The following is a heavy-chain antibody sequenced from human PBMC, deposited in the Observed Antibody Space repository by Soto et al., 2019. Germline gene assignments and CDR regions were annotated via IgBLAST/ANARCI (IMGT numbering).Heavy chain of an antibody. J-gene: IGHJ4*02. V-gene: IGHV3-33*01. D-gene: IGHD4-17*01. CDR3: ARVPTVTTGPFDY. Sequence: LRLSCAASGLTFSSYGMHWVRQAPGKGLEWVAVIWYDGSNKYYADSVKGRFTISRDNSKNTLYLQMNSLRAEDTAVYYCARVPTVTTGPFDYWGQVTLGTVSS. CDR1: GLTFSSYG. CDR2: IWYDGSNK.